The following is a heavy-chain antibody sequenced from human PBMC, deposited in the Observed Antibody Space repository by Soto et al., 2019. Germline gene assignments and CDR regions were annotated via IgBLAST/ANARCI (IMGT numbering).Heavy chain of an antibody. J-gene: IGHJ5*02. CDR2: IYYSRSI. CDR3: ARQSESTGYFYGCFDP. V-gene: IGHV4-31*03. D-gene: IGHD3-9*01. CDR1: GGSINSRGYY. Sequence: PSETLSLTCTVSGGSINSRGYYWTWIRQHPGKGLEWIGNIYYSRSIHFNPSLKSRLTMLVDTSENQFSLKLTSVTAADTAVYYCARQSESTGYFYGCFDPWGQGTLVTVSS.